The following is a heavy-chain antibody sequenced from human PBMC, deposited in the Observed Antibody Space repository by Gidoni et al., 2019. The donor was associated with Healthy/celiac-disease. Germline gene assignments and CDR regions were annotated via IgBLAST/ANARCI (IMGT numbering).Heavy chain of an antibody. CDR2: IKSKTDGGTT. CDR3: TTGGDSGSPDY. J-gene: IGHJ4*02. V-gene: IGHV3-15*01. CDR1: GFTFSNAW. D-gene: IGHD1-26*01. Sequence: EVQLVESGGGLVKPGGSLRLSCAASGFTFSNAWMSRVRQAPGKGLEWVCRIKSKTDGGTTYYAAPVKGRFTISRDDSKNTLYLQMNSLKTEDTAVYYCTTGGDSGSPDYWGQGTLVTVSS.